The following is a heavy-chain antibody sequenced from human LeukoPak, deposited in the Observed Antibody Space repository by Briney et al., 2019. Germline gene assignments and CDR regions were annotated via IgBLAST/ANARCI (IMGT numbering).Heavy chain of an antibody. J-gene: IGHJ4*02. CDR2: INSDGSST. Sequence: GRSLRLSCAASGFTFSSYCMHWVRQAPGKGLVWVSRINSDGSSTSYADSVKGRFTISRDNANNPLYLQMNRLRAEDTAVYYCARDLTWFGELSLYYFDYWGQGTLVTVSS. CDR3: ARDLTWFGELSLYYFDY. D-gene: IGHD3-10*01. CDR1: GFTFSSYC. V-gene: IGHV3-74*01.